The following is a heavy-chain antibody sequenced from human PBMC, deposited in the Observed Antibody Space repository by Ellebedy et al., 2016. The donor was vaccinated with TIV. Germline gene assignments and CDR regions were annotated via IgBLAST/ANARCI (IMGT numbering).Heavy chain of an antibody. CDR3: AREFQEYYFDY. V-gene: IGHV3-33*08. CDR2: MWFDGTNI. CDR1: GFTFGSYG. J-gene: IGHJ4*02. D-gene: IGHD6-6*01. Sequence: GESLKISCAASGFTFGSYGMHWVRQAPGKGLEWVTYMWFDGTNIHYADSVKGRFTISRDNSKNTLYLQMNSLRAEDTAVYYCAREFQEYYFDYWGQGTLVTVSS.